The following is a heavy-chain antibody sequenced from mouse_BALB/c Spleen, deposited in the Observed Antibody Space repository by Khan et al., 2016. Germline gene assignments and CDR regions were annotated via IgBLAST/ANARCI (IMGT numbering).Heavy chain of an antibody. Sequence: QVQLKESGPGLVAPSQSLSITCTVSGSSLSRYSVHWVRQPPGKGLEWLGMIWGGGSTDYNSALKSRLTISKDNSKSQVFLRMSSLQTDDTAIYYCARDPLTGAFDYWGQGTTLTVSS. J-gene: IGHJ2*01. V-gene: IGHV2-6-4*01. CDR3: ARDPLTGAFDY. D-gene: IGHD4-1*01. CDR2: IWGGGST. CDR1: GSSLSRYS.